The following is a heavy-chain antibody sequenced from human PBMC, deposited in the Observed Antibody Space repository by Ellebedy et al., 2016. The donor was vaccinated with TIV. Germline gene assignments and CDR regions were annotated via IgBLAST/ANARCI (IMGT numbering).Heavy chain of an antibody. V-gene: IGHV3-30*04. CDR1: GFIFSSYA. Sequence: GGSLRLSCAASGFIFSSYAMHWVRQAPGKGLEWVAVTSYDGTYQYYADSVRDRFTISRDNSKNILYLQMNSLTAEDTAVYYCAKGQGSAAGGGNSGFDYWGQGTLVTVSS. CDR2: TSYDGTYQ. CDR3: AKGQGSAAGGGNSGFDY. J-gene: IGHJ4*02. D-gene: IGHD4-23*01.